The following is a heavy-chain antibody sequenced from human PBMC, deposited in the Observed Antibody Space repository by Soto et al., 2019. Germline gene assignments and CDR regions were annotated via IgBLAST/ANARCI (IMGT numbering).Heavy chain of an antibody. CDR2: ISYDGSNK. CDR3: AKDGGDSSSWYTFGYYFDY. D-gene: IGHD6-13*01. Sequence: GGSLRLSCAASGFTFSSYCMHWVRQAPGKWLEWVAVISYDGSNKYYADSVKGRFTISRDNSKNTLYLQMNSLRAEDTAVYYCAKDGGDSSSWYTFGYYFDYWGQGTLVTVSS. J-gene: IGHJ4*02. V-gene: IGHV3-30*18. CDR1: GFTFSSYC.